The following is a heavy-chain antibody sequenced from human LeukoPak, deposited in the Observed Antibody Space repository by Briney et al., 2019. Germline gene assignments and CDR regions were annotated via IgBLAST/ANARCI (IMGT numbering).Heavy chain of an antibody. CDR1: GFTFSRYW. J-gene: IGHJ4*02. D-gene: IGHD3-22*01. CDR3: ARNRGEGSGYFDY. Sequence: GGSLRLSCAASGFTFSRYWMDWVRQAPGKGLEWVASIKSDGSDKYYVDSVKGRFTVSKDNAKNSLYLQMNSLRAEDTAIYYCARNRGEGSGYFDYWGQGTLVTVSS. V-gene: IGHV3-7*05. CDR2: IKSDGSDK.